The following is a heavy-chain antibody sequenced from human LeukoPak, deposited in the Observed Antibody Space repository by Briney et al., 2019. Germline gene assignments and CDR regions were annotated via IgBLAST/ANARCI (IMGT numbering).Heavy chain of an antibody. J-gene: IGHJ4*02. D-gene: IGHD3-22*01. CDR1: GFTFSSYS. Sequence: PGGSLGLSCAASGFTFSSYSMNWVRQAPGKGLEWVSSISSSSSYIYYADSVKGRFTISRDNAKNSLYLQMNSLRAEDTAVYYCARNYYDSSGYYPFDYWGQGTLVTVSS. CDR3: ARNYYDSSGYYPFDY. V-gene: IGHV3-21*01. CDR2: ISSSSSYI.